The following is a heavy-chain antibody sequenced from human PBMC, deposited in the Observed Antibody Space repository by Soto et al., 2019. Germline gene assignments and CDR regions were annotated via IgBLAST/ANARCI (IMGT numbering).Heavy chain of an antibody. J-gene: IGHJ3*02. Sequence: SEALSLTCTVSGGSIISFYWSWVRQSAGKGLEWIGRISPSETATYNPSLKSRVTMSADMSSNQFSLNLNSVTAADSAVYFCAREFPGALERPRAFDIWGQGTMVTVSS. CDR3: AREFPGALERPRAFDI. V-gene: IGHV4-4*07. CDR1: GGSIISFY. CDR2: ISPSETA. D-gene: IGHD1-1*01.